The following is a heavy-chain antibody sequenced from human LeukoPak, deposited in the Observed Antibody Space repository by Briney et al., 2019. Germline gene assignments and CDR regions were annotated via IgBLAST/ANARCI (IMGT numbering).Heavy chain of an antibody. CDR2: IKQDGSEK. Sequence: GGSLRLSCAASGFSFSIYWMSWVRQAPGKGLEWVANIKQDGSEKYYMDSVKGRFTISRGNGKNSLYLQMNSLRAEDTAVYYCARGGVVVDAFDIWGQGTMVTVSS. V-gene: IGHV3-7*04. CDR1: GFSFSIYW. J-gene: IGHJ3*02. CDR3: ARGGVVVDAFDI. D-gene: IGHD3-22*01.